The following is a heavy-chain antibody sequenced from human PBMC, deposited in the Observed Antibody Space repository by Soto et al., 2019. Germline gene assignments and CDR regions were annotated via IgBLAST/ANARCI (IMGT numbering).Heavy chain of an antibody. J-gene: IGHJ6*02. CDR1: GYTFSSYG. Sequence: ASVKVSCQASGYTFSSYGISWVRQAPGQGLEWMGWISAYNGNTNYAQKFQGRVTLTTDTSTGTVNMELRRLSSDDTAIYYCAREYRQLGPSSYYYYGMDVWGQGTTVTVSS. V-gene: IGHV1-18*01. D-gene: IGHD6-13*01. CDR3: AREYRQLGPSSYYYYGMDV. CDR2: ISAYNGNT.